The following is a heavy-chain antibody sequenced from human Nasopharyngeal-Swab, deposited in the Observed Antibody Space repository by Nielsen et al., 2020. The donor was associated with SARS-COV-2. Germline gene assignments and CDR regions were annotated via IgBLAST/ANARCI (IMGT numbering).Heavy chain of an antibody. J-gene: IGHJ4*02. Sequence: GGSLTLSCAASGLTFSSYAMHCVRQAPGKGLEWVAVISNDVSNKYYAASVKGRFTISRDNSKNTLYLQMNSLRAEDTAVYYCARGWRWAVDYWGQGTLVTVSS. CDR2: ISNDVSNK. CDR3: ARGWRWAVDY. V-gene: IGHV3-30-3*01. CDR1: GLTFSSYA. D-gene: IGHD5-24*01.